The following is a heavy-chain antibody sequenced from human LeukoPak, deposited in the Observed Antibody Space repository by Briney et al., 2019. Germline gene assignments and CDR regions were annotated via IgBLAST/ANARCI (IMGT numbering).Heavy chain of an antibody. Sequence: TSETLSLTCTVSGVSISSSSYYWGWIRQPPGKGLEWIGEINHSGSTNYNPSLKSRVTISVDTSKNQFSLKLSSVTAADTAVYYCARGGRGGDYWGQGTLVTVSS. D-gene: IGHD5-24*01. CDR3: ARGGRGGDY. J-gene: IGHJ4*02. CDR2: INHSGST. V-gene: IGHV4-39*07. CDR1: GVSISSSSYY.